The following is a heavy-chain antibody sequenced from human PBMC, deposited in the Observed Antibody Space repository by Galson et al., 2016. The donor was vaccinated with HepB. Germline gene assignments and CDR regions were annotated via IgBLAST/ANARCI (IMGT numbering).Heavy chain of an antibody. Sequence: SLRLSCAASGFTFSSYSMNWVRQAPGKGLEWVSYISSSSSTIYYADSVKGRFTISRDNAKNSLYLQMNSLRAEDTAVYYCAKGFCSSTSRYAGFAGYQYMDVWGKGTTVTVSS. CDR3: AKGFCSSTSRYAGFAGYQYMDV. J-gene: IGHJ6*03. D-gene: IGHD2-2*01. CDR2: ISSSSSTI. CDR1: GFTFSSYS. V-gene: IGHV3-48*01.